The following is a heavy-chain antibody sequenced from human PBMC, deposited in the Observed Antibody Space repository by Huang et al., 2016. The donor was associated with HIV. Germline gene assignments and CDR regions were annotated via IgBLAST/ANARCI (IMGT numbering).Heavy chain of an antibody. CDR3: AAQWELRGGVDF. CDR1: GFTVSSNY. CDR2: IYSDDNT. D-gene: IGHD1-26*01. J-gene: IGHJ4*02. V-gene: IGHV3-53*01. Sequence: EVQLVESGGGLIQPGGSLRLSCAASGFTVSSNYMSWVRQAPGKGLEWVAVIYSDDNTYCADSVKGRFTISRDNSKNTLYLQMNSLRAEDTAVYYCAAQWELRGGVDFWGQGTLVTVSS.